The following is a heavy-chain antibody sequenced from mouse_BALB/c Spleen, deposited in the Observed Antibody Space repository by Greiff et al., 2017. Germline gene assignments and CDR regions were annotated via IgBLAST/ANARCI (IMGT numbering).Heavy chain of an antibody. CDR1: GFTFSSYG. CDR2: ISSGGSYT. D-gene: IGHD2-4*01. CDR3: ARHRYDYDEGWFAY. V-gene: IGHV5-6*02. J-gene: IGHJ3*01. Sequence: EVMLVESGGDLVKPGGSLKLSCAASGFTFSSYGMSWVRQTPDKRLEWVATISSGGSYTYYPDSVKGRFTISRDNAKNTLYLQMSSLKSEDTAMYYCARHRYDYDEGWFAYWGQGTLVTVSA.